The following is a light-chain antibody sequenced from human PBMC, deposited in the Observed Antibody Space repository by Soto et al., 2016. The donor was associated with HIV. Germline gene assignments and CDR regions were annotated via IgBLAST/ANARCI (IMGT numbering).Light chain of an antibody. Sequence: DIQMTQSPSTLSASVGDRVPITCRASQSISTWLAWYQQKPGKAPKLLIYKASSLESGVPSRFSGSGSGTEFTLTISSLQPDDFATYYCQQSQSHTFGQGTKLEIK. V-gene: IGKV1-5*03. CDR2: KAS. CDR3: QQSQSHT. CDR1: QSISTW. J-gene: IGKJ2*01.